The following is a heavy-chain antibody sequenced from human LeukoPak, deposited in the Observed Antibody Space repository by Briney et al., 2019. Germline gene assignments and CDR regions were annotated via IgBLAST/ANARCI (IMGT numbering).Heavy chain of an antibody. CDR2: ISSSSSYK. CDR1: GFTFSTYT. V-gene: IGHV3-21*01. CDR3: ARDLGEMATTNSDY. D-gene: IGHD5-24*01. J-gene: IGHJ4*02. Sequence: GGSLRLSCAASGFTFSTYTMNWVRQAPGKGLEWVSCISSSSSYKYYADPVKGRFTISRDNAKNSLYLQMNTLRAEDTAVYYCARDLGEMATTNSDYWGQGTLVTVSS.